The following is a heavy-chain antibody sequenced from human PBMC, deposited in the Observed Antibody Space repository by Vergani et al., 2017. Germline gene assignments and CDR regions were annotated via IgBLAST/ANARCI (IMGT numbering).Heavy chain of an antibody. CDR2: ISGSGGST. CDR3: AKGKESGCYGRNCFDP. CDR1: GFTFSSYA. J-gene: IGHJ5*02. V-gene: IGHV3-23*01. Sequence: EVQLLESGGGLVQPGGSLRLSCAASGFTFSSYAMSWVRQAPGKGLEWVSAISGSGGSTYYADSVKGRFTISRDNSKNTLYLQMNSLRAEDTAVYYCAKGKESGCYGRNCFDPWGQGTLVTVSS. D-gene: IGHD1-26*01.